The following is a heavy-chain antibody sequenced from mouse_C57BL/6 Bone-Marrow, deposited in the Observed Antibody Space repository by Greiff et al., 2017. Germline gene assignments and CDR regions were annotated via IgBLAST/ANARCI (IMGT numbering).Heavy chain of an antibody. V-gene: IGHV1-15*01. J-gene: IGHJ1*03. CDR3: TQVATSHSYWYFDV. CDR2: IDPETGGT. D-gene: IGHD1-1*01. Sequence: QVQLQQSGAELVRPGASVTLSCKASGYTFTDYEMHWVKQTPVHGLEWIGAIDPETGGTAYNQKFKGKAILTADKSSSTAYMELRSLTSEDSAVYYCTQVATSHSYWYFDVWGTGTTVTVSS. CDR1: GYTFTDYE.